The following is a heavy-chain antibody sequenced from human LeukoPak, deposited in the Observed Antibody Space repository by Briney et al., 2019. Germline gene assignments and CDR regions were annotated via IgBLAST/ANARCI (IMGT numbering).Heavy chain of an antibody. CDR2: IWYDGSNK. J-gene: IGHJ4*02. CDR3: ARGVVDYGFDY. D-gene: IGHD4-17*01. V-gene: IGHV3-33*01. CDR1: GFTFSSYG. Sequence: PGGSLRLSCAASGFTFSSYGMHWVRQAPGKGLEWVAVIWYDGSNKYYADSVKGRFTIYRDNSKNTLYLQMNSLRAEDTAVYYCARGVVDYGFDYWGQGTLVTVSS.